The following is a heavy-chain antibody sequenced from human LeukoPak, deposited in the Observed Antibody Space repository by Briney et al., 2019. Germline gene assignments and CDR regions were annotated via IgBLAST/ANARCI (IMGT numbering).Heavy chain of an antibody. D-gene: IGHD5-24*01. V-gene: IGHV3-30*02. CDR2: VEHDGTTK. CDR3: VTDLHGVNWYVH. J-gene: IGHJ5*02. Sequence: PGGSLRLSCPAYGFTFSSLGMHWVRQAPGKGLERVAFVEHDGTTKYYADSVKGRFSISRDNSKNTLFPQMNSLRADDTSMYYCVTDLHGVNWYVHWGQGTLVTVSS. CDR1: GFTFSSLG.